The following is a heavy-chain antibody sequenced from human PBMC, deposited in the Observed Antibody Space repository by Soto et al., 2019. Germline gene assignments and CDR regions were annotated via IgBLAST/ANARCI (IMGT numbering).Heavy chain of an antibody. D-gene: IGHD2-15*01. CDR3: GRVVEGATRHTDSDS. J-gene: IGHJ5*02. V-gene: IGHV4-39*02. Sequence: SETPSLTCAVSGVSIHNSHSFWGWIRQPPGKGLEFIGSVYHSGGSYYNPSLKGRVTISVDTSNNQISLRVNSVTAADTAVYYCGRVVEGATRHTDSDSWGQGMLVTVSS. CDR2: VYHSGGS. CDR1: GVSIHNSHSF.